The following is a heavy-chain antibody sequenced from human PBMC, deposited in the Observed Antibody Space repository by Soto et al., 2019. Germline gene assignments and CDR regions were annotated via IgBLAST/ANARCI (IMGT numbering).Heavy chain of an antibody. CDR3: ARGGPAAGFDL. CDR1: GYIFTSHD. CDR2: MNLNGDS. D-gene: IGHD6-13*01. J-gene: IGHJ4*02. V-gene: IGHV1-8*01. Sequence: ASVTVSCTASGYIFTSHDIYWVRQASGQGLEWMGWMNLNGDSGYAQDFQGRINMTRDTATDTAYMELSSLRSDDTAVYYCARGGPAAGFDLWGQGTLV.